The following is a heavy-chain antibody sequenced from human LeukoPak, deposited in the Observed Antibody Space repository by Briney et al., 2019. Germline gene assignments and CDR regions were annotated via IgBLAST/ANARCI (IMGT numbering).Heavy chain of an antibody. CDR1: GGSFSGYY. CDR2: INHSGST. D-gene: IGHD3-22*01. V-gene: IGHV4-34*01. CDR3: ARGPYSYDSSGAFDI. J-gene: IGHJ3*02. Sequence: SETLSLTCAVYGGSFSGYYWSWIRQPPGKGLEWIGEINHSGSTNYTPSLKSRVTISVDTSKNQFSLKLSSVTAADTAVYFCARGPYSYDSSGAFDIWGQGTMVTVSS.